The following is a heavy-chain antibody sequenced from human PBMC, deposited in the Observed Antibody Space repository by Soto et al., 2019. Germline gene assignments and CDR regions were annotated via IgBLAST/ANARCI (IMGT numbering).Heavy chain of an antibody. CDR3: ARDPSPYTSGWYGVDF. J-gene: IGHJ4*01. CDR1: GFMFIAYA. CDR2: ISYDGTNK. Sequence: PGGSLRLSCAASGFMFIAYAILWFGHSPCTWLEWVAAISYDGTNKYYADSVKGRFTISRDNSKNTLFLQMNSLRAEDTAVYYCARDPSPYTSGWYGVDFWGHGTLVTVSS. D-gene: IGHD6-19*01. V-gene: IGHV3-30*04.